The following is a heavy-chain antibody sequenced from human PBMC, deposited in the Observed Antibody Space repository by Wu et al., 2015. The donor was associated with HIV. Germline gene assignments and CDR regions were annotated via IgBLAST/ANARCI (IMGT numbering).Heavy chain of an antibody. V-gene: IGHV1-2*02. J-gene: IGHJ6*02. Sequence: QVQLVQSGAELRKSGASAKVSCTATGYTFTAYYVHWVRQAPGQGLEWMGCINPQSDDTKYAQKFQGRVTMTRDTSTNTAYMELSGLKSEDTAVYYCATSYYGSGSYPTFYYYYAMDVWGQGTTVTVSS. CDR2: INPQSDDT. CDR3: ATSYYGSGSYPTFYYYYAMDV. D-gene: IGHD3-10*01. CDR1: GYTFTAYY.